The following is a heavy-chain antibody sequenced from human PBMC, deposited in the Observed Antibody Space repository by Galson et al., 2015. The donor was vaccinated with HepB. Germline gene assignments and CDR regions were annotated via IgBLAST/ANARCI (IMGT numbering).Heavy chain of an antibody. D-gene: IGHD4/OR15-4a*01. CDR2: ISSGGNYK. Sequence: SLRLSCAASGFTFSNYDIHWVRQAPGKGLEWVADISSGGNYKYYADSVKGRFTISRDNSKSALYLEMNSLRDEDTAVYYCARGGSGNYGAYDAFDIWGQGTMVIVSS. CDR1: GFTFSNYD. J-gene: IGHJ3*02. CDR3: ARGGSGNYGAYDAFDI. V-gene: IGHV3-30-3*01.